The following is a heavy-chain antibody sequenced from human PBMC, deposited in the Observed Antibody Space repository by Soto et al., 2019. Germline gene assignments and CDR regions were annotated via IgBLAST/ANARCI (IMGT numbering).Heavy chain of an antibody. CDR3: ARGLEVPAARACCGMDV. D-gene: IGHD2-2*01. CDR1: GGSISSSNW. Sequence: SETLSLTCAVSGGSISSSNWWSWVRQPPGKGLEWIGEIYHSGSTNYNPSLKSRVTISVDKSKNQFSLKLSSVTAADTAVYYCARGLEVPAARACCGMDVWGQGTTVTVSS. CDR2: IYHSGST. J-gene: IGHJ6*02. V-gene: IGHV4-4*02.